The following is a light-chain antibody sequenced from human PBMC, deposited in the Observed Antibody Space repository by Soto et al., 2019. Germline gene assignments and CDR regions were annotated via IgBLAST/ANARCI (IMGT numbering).Light chain of an antibody. V-gene: IGKV3-15*01. CDR3: QQYNNWPPEET. J-gene: IGKJ1*01. Sequence: ELVLTQSPATLSVSPGERATPSCRASQSVSSNLAWYQQKPGQAPRLLIYGASTRATGIPARFSGSGSGTEFTLTISSLQSEDFAVYYCQQYNNWPPEETFGQGTKVDIK. CDR2: GAS. CDR1: QSVSSN.